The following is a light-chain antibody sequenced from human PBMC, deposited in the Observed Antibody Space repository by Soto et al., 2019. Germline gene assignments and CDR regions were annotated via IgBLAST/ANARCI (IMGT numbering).Light chain of an antibody. CDR2: AAS. CDR1: QSISSY. Sequence: DSQMTQSPSSLSASAGVRVTITCRASQSISSYLNWYQQNPGKAPKLLIYAASSLQSGVPSRFSVSPSGTDFTLTISSLQPEDFATYYCQQSYSTPRTFGQGTRLEIK. CDR3: QQSYSTPRT. J-gene: IGKJ5*01. V-gene: IGKV1-39*01.